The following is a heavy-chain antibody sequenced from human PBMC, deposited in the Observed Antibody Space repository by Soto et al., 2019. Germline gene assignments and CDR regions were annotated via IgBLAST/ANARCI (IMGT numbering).Heavy chain of an antibody. V-gene: IGHV3-48*03. CDR3: AGHTSTSIN. J-gene: IGHJ4*02. CDR1: GLTFSSYE. D-gene: IGHD2-2*01. CDR2: IPSGGDTI. Sequence: EVRLVESGGGLVQPGGSLRLSCAASGLTFSSYEMNWVRQAPGKGLEWVSYIPSGGDTIRYADSVRGRFTASRDDTESSLFLHMHSLRAGDTAIYYCAGHTSTSINWGQGTLVIVSS.